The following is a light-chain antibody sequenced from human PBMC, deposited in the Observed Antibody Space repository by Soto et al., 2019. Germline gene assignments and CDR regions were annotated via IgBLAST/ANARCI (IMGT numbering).Light chain of an antibody. V-gene: IGLV1-40*01. CDR3: QSYDGRLSGYV. CDR1: SSNIGAPYD. CDR2: GNH. J-gene: IGLJ1*01. Sequence: QSALTQPPSVSGTPGQTVVISCSGSSSNIGAPYDVNWYRQIPGTAPKLPIYGNHNRPSGVPERFSGSKSGTSATLAITGLHAPDEPDYPSQSYDGRLSGYVFGTGTKVTVL.